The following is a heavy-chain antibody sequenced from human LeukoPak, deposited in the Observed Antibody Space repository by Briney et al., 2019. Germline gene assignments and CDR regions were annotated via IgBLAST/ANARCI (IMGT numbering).Heavy chain of an antibody. CDR3: ARDHLLGRGYSYGLTYYFDY. J-gene: IGHJ4*02. D-gene: IGHD5-18*01. CDR1: GFTFSSYS. Sequence: GGSLRLSCAASGFTFSSYSMNWVRQAPGKGLEWVAVIWYDGSNKYYADSVKGRFTISRDNSKNTLYLQMNSLRAEDTAVYYCARDHLLGRGYSYGLTYYFDYWGQGTLVTVSS. V-gene: IGHV3-33*08. CDR2: IWYDGSNK.